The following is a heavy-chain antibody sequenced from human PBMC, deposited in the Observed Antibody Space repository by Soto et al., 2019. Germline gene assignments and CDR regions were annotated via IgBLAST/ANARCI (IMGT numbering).Heavy chain of an antibody. CDR2: IVWDGSSR. Sequence: EVQLVESGGVVVQPGGSLRLSCAGSGFTFDDYTMHWVRQAPGKGLEWVSLIVWDGSSRKYADSVKGRFTISRDNSKTSLSLQTNSLRTEDTAFYYCAKESRDGYNYFDYWGQGTLVTVSS. CDR3: AKESRDGYNYFDY. V-gene: IGHV3-43*01. CDR1: GFTFDDYT. J-gene: IGHJ4*02. D-gene: IGHD5-12*01.